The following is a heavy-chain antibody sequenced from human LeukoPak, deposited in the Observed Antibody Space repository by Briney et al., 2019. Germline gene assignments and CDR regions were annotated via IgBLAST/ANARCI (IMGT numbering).Heavy chain of an antibody. V-gene: IGHV3-23*01. J-gene: IGHJ4*02. Sequence: GGSLRLSCTASGFTFSSYAMSWVRQAPGKGLEWVSAISGSGGSTYYADSVKGRFTISRDNSKNTLYLQMNSLRADDTAVYYCAKDRSGGIAAAAYWGQGTLVTVSS. CDR1: GFTFSSYA. D-gene: IGHD6-13*01. CDR2: ISGSGGST. CDR3: AKDRSGGIAAAAY.